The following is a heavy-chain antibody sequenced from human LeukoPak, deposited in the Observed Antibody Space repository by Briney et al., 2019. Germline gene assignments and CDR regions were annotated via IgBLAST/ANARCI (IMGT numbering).Heavy chain of an antibody. D-gene: IGHD2-15*01. CDR2: FDPEDGET. CDR3: ATNPGYCSGGSCLDY. CDR1: GYTLSELS. J-gene: IGHJ4*02. V-gene: IGHV1-24*01. Sequence: ASVKVSCKVSGYTLSELSMHWVRQAPGKGIEWMGGFDPEDGETIYAQKFQGRVTMTEDTSTDTAYMELSSLRSEDTAVYYCATNPGYCSGGSCLDYWGQGTLVTVSS.